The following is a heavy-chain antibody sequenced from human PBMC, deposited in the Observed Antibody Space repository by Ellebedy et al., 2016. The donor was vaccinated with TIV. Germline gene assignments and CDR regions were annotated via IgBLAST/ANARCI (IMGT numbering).Heavy chain of an antibody. CDR2: ITSDSSII. CDR3: ARDGRITLGPYYYYGMDG. Sequence: PGGSLRLSCAASRFTFSNYSMNWVRQAPGKGLEWVSYITSDSSIIYYADSVKGRFTISRDNAKNTLYLRMNSLRDEDTAVYYCARDGRITLGPYYYYGMDGWGQGTTVTVFS. CDR1: RFTFSNYS. V-gene: IGHV3-48*02. D-gene: IGHD3-10*01. J-gene: IGHJ6*02.